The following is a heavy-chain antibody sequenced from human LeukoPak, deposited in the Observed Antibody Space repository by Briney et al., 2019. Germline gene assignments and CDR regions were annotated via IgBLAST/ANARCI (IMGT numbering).Heavy chain of an antibody. CDR2: ISDSGGST. V-gene: IGHV3-23*01. Sequence: GGSLRLSCAASGFTFSSYAMSWVRQAPGKGLEWVSAISDSGGSTYYADSVKGRFTISRDNPKNTLYLQMNSLRAEDTAVYYCAKVLAVTGTPGGDAFDIWGQGTMVTVPS. CDR3: AKVLAVTGTPGGDAFDI. D-gene: IGHD6-19*01. J-gene: IGHJ3*02. CDR1: GFTFSSYA.